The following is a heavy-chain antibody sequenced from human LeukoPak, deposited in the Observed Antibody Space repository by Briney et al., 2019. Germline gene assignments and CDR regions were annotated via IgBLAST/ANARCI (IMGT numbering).Heavy chain of an antibody. Sequence: GGSLRLSCAASGFTFSSYAMSWVRQAPGKGLEWVSAISGSGGSTYYADSVKGQFTISRDNSKNTLYLQMNSLRAEDTAVYYCAKDTRYSGSYYFVFDYWGQGTLVTVSS. CDR3: AKDTRYSGSYYFVFDY. D-gene: IGHD1-26*01. CDR2: ISGSGGST. J-gene: IGHJ4*02. CDR1: GFTFSSYA. V-gene: IGHV3-23*01.